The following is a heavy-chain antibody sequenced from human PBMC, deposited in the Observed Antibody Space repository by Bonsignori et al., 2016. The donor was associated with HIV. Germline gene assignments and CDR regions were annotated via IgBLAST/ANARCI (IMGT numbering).Heavy chain of an antibody. D-gene: IGHD2-2*01. CDR2: IMPMSYTA. Sequence: SVKVSCKASGGTFSNYATSWVRQAPGQGLEWMGEIMPMSYTAKYAQKFQGRVTITADESTSTAYMELRSLRSDDTAVYYCARGGTWGCSSSSCYALGYWGQGTLVTVSS. CDR1: GGTFSNYA. CDR3: ARGGTWGCSSSSCYALGY. J-gene: IGHJ4*02. V-gene: IGHV1-69*13.